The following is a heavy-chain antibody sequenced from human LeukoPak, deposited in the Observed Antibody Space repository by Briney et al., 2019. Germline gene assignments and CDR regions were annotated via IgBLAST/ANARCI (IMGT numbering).Heavy chain of an antibody. J-gene: IGHJ4*02. CDR3: ASPKTGGPTAMVFPFDY. Sequence: SETLSLTCTVSGGSISSSSYYWGWIRQPPGKGLEWIGSIYYSGTTHSNPSLKSRVTISVDTSKNQFSLKLSSVTAADTAVYYCASPKTGGPTAMVFPFDYWGQGTLVTVSS. CDR2: IYYSGTT. CDR1: GGSISSSSYY. D-gene: IGHD5-18*01. V-gene: IGHV4-39*01.